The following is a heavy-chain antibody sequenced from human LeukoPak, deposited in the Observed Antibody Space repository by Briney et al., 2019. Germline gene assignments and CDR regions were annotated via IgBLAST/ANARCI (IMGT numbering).Heavy chain of an antibody. CDR2: ISGSGGST. D-gene: IGHD6-13*01. Sequence: GGSLRLSCAAPGFTFSSYAMSWVRKAPGKGLEWGSAISGSGGSTYYADSVKGRFTISRGNSKNTLYLQMNSLRAEDTAVYYCAMAAASKTSIDVWGKGATVTVSS. CDR3: AMAAASKTSIDV. V-gene: IGHV3-23*01. CDR1: GFTFSSYA. J-gene: IGHJ6*04.